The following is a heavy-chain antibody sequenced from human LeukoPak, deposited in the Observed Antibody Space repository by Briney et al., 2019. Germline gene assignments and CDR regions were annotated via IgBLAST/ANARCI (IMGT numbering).Heavy chain of an antibody. CDR1: GGSFSGYY. CDR3: ARVLKDIVVVPAAMHIFDY. D-gene: IGHD2-2*01. CDR2: INHSGST. Sequence: PSETLSLTCAVYGGSFSGYYWSWIRQPPGKGLEWIGEINHSGSTNYNPPLKSRVTISVDTSKNQFSLKLSSVTAADTAVYYCARVLKDIVVVPAAMHIFDYWGQGTLVTVSS. V-gene: IGHV4-34*01. J-gene: IGHJ4*02.